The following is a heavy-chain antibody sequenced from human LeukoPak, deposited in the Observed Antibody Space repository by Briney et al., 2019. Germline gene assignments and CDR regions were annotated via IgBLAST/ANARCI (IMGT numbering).Heavy chain of an antibody. CDR3: ARVLVEMATVYFDY. CDR2: IYHSGST. V-gene: IGHV4-4*02. CDR1: GGSISSSNW. Sequence: PSETLSLTCAVSGGSISSSNWWSWVRQPPGKGLEWIGEIYHSGSTNYNPSLKSRVTISVHKSKNQFSLKLSSVTAADTAVYYCARVLVEMATVYFDYWGQGTLVTVSS. J-gene: IGHJ4*02. D-gene: IGHD5-24*01.